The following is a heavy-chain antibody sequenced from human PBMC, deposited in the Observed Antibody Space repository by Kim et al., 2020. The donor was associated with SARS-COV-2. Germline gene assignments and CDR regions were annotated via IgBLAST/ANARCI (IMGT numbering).Heavy chain of an antibody. CDR3: VRGVTVAGVTPIGY. CDR1: GFTFSSYW. V-gene: IGHV3-74*01. Sequence: GGSLRLSCAASGFTFSSYWMHWVRQAPGKGLVWVSRINSDGSTTHYADSVKGRFTISRDNAKNTLYLQMNSLRAEDTDIYYCVRGVTVAGVTPIGYWGQG. J-gene: IGHJ4*02. CDR2: INSDGSTT. D-gene: IGHD6-19*01.